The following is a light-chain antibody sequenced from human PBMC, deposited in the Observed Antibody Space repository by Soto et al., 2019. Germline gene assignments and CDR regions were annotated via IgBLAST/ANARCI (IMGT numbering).Light chain of an antibody. V-gene: IGLV2-8*01. Sequence: QSALTQPPSASGSPGQSVTISCTGTSSDVGGYNYASWYQQYPGKAPKTMIYEVTKRPSGVPDRFSGSKSGNTASLTVSGLLTEDEADYYCSSYAGSNTIFGGGTKLTVL. J-gene: IGLJ2*01. CDR2: EVT. CDR3: SSYAGSNTI. CDR1: SSDVGGYNY.